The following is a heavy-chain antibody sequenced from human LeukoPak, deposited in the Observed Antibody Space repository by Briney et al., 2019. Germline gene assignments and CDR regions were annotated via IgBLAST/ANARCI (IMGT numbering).Heavy chain of an antibody. Sequence: SGPALVKPTQTLTLTCTFSGFSLSTSGMCVSWVRQPPGKALEWLALIDWDDDKYYSTSLKTRLTISKDTSKNQVVLTMTNMDPVDTATYYCARISTMRDYYYMDVWGKGTTVTVSS. CDR3: ARISTMRDYYYMDV. CDR2: IDWDDDK. D-gene: IGHD3-22*01. CDR1: GFSLSTSGMC. V-gene: IGHV2-70*20. J-gene: IGHJ6*03.